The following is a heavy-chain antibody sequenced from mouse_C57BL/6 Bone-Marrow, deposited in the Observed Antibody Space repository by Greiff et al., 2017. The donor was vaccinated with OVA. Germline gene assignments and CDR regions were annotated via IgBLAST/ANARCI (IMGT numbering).Heavy chain of an antibody. Sequence: VQLQQPGAELVKPGASVKMSCKASGYTFTSYWITWVKQRPGQGLEWIGDIYPGSGSTNYNEKFKSKATLTVDTSSSTAYMQLSSLTSEDSAVYYCARELRGNWYFDVWGTGTTVTVSS. CDR1: GYTFTSYW. CDR2: IYPGSGST. CDR3: ARELRGNWYFDV. D-gene: IGHD1-1*01. J-gene: IGHJ1*03. V-gene: IGHV1-55*01.